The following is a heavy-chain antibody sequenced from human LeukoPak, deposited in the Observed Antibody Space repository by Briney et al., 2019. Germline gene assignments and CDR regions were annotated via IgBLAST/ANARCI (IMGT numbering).Heavy chain of an antibody. CDR2: FYRGDTT. V-gene: IGHV3-53*01. J-gene: IGHJ4*02. D-gene: IGHD2-21*01. Sequence: GGSLRLSCAASGFTVSNNYMSWVRQAPGKGLEWVSFFYRGDTTYYAESVRGRFTISRDNSKNTLYLLMNSLIPEDTAVYYCAREVISIPSYFDSWGQGTLVTVSS. CDR1: GFTVSNNY. CDR3: AREVISIPSYFDS.